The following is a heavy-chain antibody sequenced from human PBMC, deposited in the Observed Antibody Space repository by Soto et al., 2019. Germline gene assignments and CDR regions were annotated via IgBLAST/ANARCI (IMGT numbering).Heavy chain of an antibody. CDR2: IIPIFGTA. J-gene: IGHJ1*01. CDR3: AGYCSGGSCPVGYFQH. V-gene: IGHV1-69*13. D-gene: IGHD2-15*01. CDR1: GGTLSSYA. Sequence: SVKVSCKASGGTLSSYAISWVRQAPGQGLEWMGGIIPIFGTANYAQKVQGRVTITADESTSTAYMELSSLRSEDTAVYYCAGYCSGGSCPVGYFQHWGQGTLVTVSS.